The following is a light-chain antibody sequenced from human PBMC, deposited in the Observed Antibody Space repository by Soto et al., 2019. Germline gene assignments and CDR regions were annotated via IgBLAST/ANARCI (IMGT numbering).Light chain of an antibody. Sequence: EIVLTQSPGTLSLSPGERATLSCRASQSVSSSYLAWYQQKPGQASRLLIYGASSRATGIPDRFSGSGSGTDFTLTISRLEPEDFAVYYCQQYCSSPLTVGGGTKVDTK. V-gene: IGKV3-20*01. CDR3: QQYCSSPLT. CDR2: GAS. J-gene: IGKJ4*01. CDR1: QSVSSSY.